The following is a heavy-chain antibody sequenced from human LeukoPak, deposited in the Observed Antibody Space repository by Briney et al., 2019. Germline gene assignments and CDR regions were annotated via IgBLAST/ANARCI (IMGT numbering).Heavy chain of an antibody. J-gene: IGHJ6*03. V-gene: IGHV3-21*01. CDR2: ISSSSSYI. CDR1: GFTFSSYS. Sequence: GGSLRLSCAASGFTFSSYSMNWVRQAPGKGLEWVSSISSSSSYIYYADSVKGRFTISRDNSKNTLYLQMNSLRAEDTAVYYCAKAPWAYFDWSVYYYYYMDVWGKGTTVTVSS. CDR3: AKAPWAYFDWSVYYYYYMDV. D-gene: IGHD3-9*01.